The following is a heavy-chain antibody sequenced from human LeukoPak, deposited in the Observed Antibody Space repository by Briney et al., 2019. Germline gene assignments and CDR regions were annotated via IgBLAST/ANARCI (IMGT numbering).Heavy chain of an antibody. D-gene: IGHD3-9*01. Sequence: PGRSLRLSCAASGSTFSNYGMHWVRQAPGKGLEWVALIGYDGSNKYYPDSLKGRFTISRDNSKNTLYLQMNSLRAEDTAVYYCARDRYFDSSYGMDVWGKGTTVTVSS. CDR1: GSTFSNYG. V-gene: IGHV3-33*01. CDR3: ARDRYFDSSYGMDV. J-gene: IGHJ6*04. CDR2: IGYDGSNK.